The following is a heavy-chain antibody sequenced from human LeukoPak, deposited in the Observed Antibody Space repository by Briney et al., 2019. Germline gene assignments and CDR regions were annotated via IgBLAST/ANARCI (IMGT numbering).Heavy chain of an antibody. Sequence: PSETLSLTCTVSGHSMSSFNWTWIREPAGKGLEWIGHMYITGDTYYNPSLESRVSLSIDTSKNQFSLKLTSVTAADTAVYYCARSGNYASDIWGQGTMVSVSS. V-gene: IGHV4-4*07. CDR1: GHSMSSFN. CDR2: MYITGDT. J-gene: IGHJ3*02. D-gene: IGHD3-22*01. CDR3: ARSGNYASDI.